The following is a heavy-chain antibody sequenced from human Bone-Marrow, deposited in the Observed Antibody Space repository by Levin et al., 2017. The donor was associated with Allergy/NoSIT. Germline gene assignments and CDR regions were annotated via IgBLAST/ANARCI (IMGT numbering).Heavy chain of an antibody. CDR3: AKDGYCSSTSCYTFDY. V-gene: IGHV3-23*01. J-gene: IGHJ4*02. CDR1: GFTFSSYA. D-gene: IGHD2-2*02. CDR2: ISGSGGST. Sequence: GGSLRLSCAASGFTFSSYAMSWVRQAPGKGLEWVSAISGSGGSTYYADSVKGRFTISRDNSKNTLYLQMNSLRAEDTAVYYCAKDGYCSSTSCYTFDYWGQGTLVTVSS.